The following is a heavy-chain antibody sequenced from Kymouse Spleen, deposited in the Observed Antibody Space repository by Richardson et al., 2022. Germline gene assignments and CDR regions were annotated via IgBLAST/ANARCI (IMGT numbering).Heavy chain of an antibody. Sequence: QVQLVESGGGVVQPGRSLRLSCAASGFTFSSYGMHWVRQAPGKGLEWVAVISYDGSNKYYADSVKGRFTISRDNSKNTLYLQMNSLRAEDTAVYYCAKDRITMVRGVISFSFFDYWGQGTLVTVSS. CDR1: GFTFSSYG. CDR2: ISYDGSNK. D-gene: IGHD3-10*01. V-gene: IGHV3-30*18. CDR3: AKDRITMVRGVISFSFFDY. J-gene: IGHJ4*02.